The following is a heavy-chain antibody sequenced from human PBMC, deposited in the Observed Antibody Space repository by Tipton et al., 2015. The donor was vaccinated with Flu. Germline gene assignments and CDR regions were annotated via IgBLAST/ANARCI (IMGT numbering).Heavy chain of an antibody. CDR1: GGSFSGYY. V-gene: IGHV4-34*01. D-gene: IGHD3-10*01. Sequence: TLSLTCAVYGGSFSGYYWSWIRQPPGKGLEYIGEINHRGNTNYNPSLKSRVTISVDTSKNQFSLKLTYVTAADTAVYYCVRGGGSSSGRWFDPWGRGTLVTVSS. CDR3: VRGGGSSSGRWFDP. J-gene: IGHJ5*02. CDR2: INHRGNT.